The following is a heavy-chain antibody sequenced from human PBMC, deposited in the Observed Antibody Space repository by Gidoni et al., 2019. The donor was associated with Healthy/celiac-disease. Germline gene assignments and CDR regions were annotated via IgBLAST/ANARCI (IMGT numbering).Heavy chain of an antibody. Sequence: QVQLVQSGAEVTKPGSSVKVSCKASGGTFSSYSISWVRQAPGQGLEWMGGIIPIFGTANYAQKFQGRVTITADKSTSTAYMELSSLRSEDTAVYYCARDSGDILTGYRSSYYYYMDVWGKGTTVTVSS. J-gene: IGHJ6*03. CDR1: GGTFSSYS. CDR2: IIPIFGTA. D-gene: IGHD3-9*01. CDR3: ARDSGDILTGYRSSYYYYMDV. V-gene: IGHV1-69*06.